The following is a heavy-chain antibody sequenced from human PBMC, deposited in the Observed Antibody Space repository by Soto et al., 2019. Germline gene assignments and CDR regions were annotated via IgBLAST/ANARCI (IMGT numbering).Heavy chain of an antibody. D-gene: IGHD2-21*02. CDR2: IYYSGST. J-gene: IGHJ6*02. V-gene: IGHV4-31*03. Sequence: QVQLQESGPGLVKPSQTLSLTCTVSGGSISSGGYYWSWIRQHPGKGLEWIGYIYYSGSTYYNPSLKSRVTISVDTSKNQFSLKLSSVTAADTAVYYCARDRRMVVTTWDYYYGMDVWGQGTTVTVSS. CDR3: ARDRRMVVTTWDYYYGMDV. CDR1: GGSISSGGYY.